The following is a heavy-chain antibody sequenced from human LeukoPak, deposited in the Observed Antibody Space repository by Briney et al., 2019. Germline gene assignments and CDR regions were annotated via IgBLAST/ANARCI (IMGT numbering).Heavy chain of an antibody. CDR3: AREGSAGDSEPTGAFDI. J-gene: IGHJ3*02. Sequence: SETLSHSCAVYVGSFSDHYWNWIRQPPGKGPEWIGEINHSGSTKYNPSLKSRVTISVDTSKNQFSLKVTSVTAADTAVYYCAREGSAGDSEPTGAFDIWGQGTMVTVPS. CDR1: VGSFSDHY. D-gene: IGHD4-17*01. CDR2: INHSGST. V-gene: IGHV4-34*01.